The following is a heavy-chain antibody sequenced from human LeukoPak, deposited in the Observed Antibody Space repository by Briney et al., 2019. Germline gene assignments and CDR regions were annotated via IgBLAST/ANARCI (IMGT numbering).Heavy chain of an antibody. D-gene: IGHD3-16*01. V-gene: IGHV3-43*02. Sequence: PGGSLRLSCLASGSTFHNYAMHWVRQAPGKGLEWVSLISFDAGTTDYADSVKGRFTISRDNSKNSLYLQMNSLRTEDTAVCYCAKVSDMATRWGNFDYWGQGTLVTVSS. CDR2: ISFDAGTT. CDR3: AKVSDMATRWGNFDY. J-gene: IGHJ4*02. CDR1: GSTFHNYA.